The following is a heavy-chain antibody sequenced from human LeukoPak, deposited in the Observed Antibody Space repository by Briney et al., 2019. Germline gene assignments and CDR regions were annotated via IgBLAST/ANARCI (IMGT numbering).Heavy chain of an antibody. D-gene: IGHD3-22*01. CDR3: ARGWGYDSRAFYLGY. V-gene: IGHV4-34*01. CDR2: INDSGST. CDR1: GGSFSGYY. J-gene: IGHJ4*02. Sequence: PSETLSLTCAVYGGSFSGYYWSWVRQPPGKGLEWIGEINDSGSTNYNPSLTSRVTMSVDTSKNQFSLKLNSVTAADTAVYYCARGWGYDSRAFYLGYWGRGSLVTVSS.